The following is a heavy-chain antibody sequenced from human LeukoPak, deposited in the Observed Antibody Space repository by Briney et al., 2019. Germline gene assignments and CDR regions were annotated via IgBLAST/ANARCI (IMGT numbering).Heavy chain of an antibody. V-gene: IGHV3-30-3*01. CDR3: ARGPNSPSS. J-gene: IGHJ4*02. Sequence: GGSLRLSCAASGFTFSSYAMHWVRQAPGKGLEWVAVISYDGSNKYYADSVKGRFTITRDNSKNTLYLQMNSLRAEDTAVYYCARGPNSPSSWGQGTLVTVSS. CDR2: ISYDGSNK. D-gene: IGHD6-6*01. CDR1: GFTFSSYA.